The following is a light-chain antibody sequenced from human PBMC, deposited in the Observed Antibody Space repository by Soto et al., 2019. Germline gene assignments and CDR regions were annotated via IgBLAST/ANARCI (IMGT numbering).Light chain of an antibody. CDR3: QQYGSSPSIT. CDR2: GAS. V-gene: IGKV3-20*01. J-gene: IGKJ5*01. Sequence: IVLTQSPGSLSLSPGERATLSCRASQSVSSSYLAWYQQKPGQAPRLLIYGASSRATGIPDTFSGSGSGTDFTLTISRLEPEDFAVYYCQQYGSSPSITFGQGTRLEI. CDR1: QSVSSSY.